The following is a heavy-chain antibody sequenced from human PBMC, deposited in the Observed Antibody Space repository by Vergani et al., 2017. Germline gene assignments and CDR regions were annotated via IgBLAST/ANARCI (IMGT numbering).Heavy chain of an antibody. CDR1: GGSITSGSFY. J-gene: IGHJ5*02. V-gene: IGHV4-61*02. D-gene: IGHD3-10*01. CDR3: AGDSWTSELRGVYWFYT. Sequence: QVQLHESGPGLVKPSQTLSLTCTVSGGSITSGSFYWSWIRQPAGKGLEWIGRIHSSRTTNYNPSLKNRVTLSVDTSKIQLSLRMTSVPAADTAVYYCAGDSWTSELRGVYWFYTLGQGTLVSVSS. CDR2: IHSSRTT.